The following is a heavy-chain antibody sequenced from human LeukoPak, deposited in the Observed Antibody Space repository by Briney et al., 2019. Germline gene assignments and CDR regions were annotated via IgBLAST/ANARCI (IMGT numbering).Heavy chain of an antibody. CDR2: MYSGGNT. CDR1: GFTVSSNY. J-gene: IGHJ4*02. V-gene: IGHV3-53*01. Sequence: PGGSLRLSCAASGFTVSSNYMSWVRQAPGKGLEWVSIMYSGGNTYYADSVKGRFTISRDNSKNTLYLQMNSLRAEDTAVYYCARDKYYYDSSGYYAYWGQGTLVTVSS. CDR3: ARDKYYYDSSGYYAY. D-gene: IGHD3-22*01.